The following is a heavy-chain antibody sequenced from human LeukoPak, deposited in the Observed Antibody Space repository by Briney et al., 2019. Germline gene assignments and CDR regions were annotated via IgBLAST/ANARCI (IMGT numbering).Heavy chain of an antibody. V-gene: IGHV3-43D*03. CDR1: GFTFDDYS. CDR2: ISWNGGST. CDR3: ARRRWLQTPITDY. J-gene: IGHJ4*02. D-gene: IGHD5-24*01. Sequence: GGSLRLSCAASGFTFDDYSMHWVRQARGKGLEGGSLISWNGGSTYYADSVKGRFTISRDNSKNSLYLQMNSLRAEDTAVYYCARRRWLQTPITDYWGQGTLVTVSS.